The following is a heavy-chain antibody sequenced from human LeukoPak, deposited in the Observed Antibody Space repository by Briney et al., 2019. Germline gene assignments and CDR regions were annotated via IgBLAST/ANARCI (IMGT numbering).Heavy chain of an antibody. Sequence: SVKVSCKASGGTFISYAISWVRQAPGQGLEWMGGIIPIFGTANYAQKFQGRVTITTDESTSTAYMELSSLRSEDTAVYYCARATGGRYCSSTSCSHNWFDPWGQGALVTVSS. D-gene: IGHD2-2*01. CDR2: IIPIFGTA. V-gene: IGHV1-69*05. CDR1: GGTFISYA. J-gene: IGHJ5*02. CDR3: ARATGGRYCSSTSCSHNWFDP.